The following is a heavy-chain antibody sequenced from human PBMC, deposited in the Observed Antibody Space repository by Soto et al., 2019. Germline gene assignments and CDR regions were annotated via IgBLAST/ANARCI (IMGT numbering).Heavy chain of an antibody. CDR1: GFTFSSYG. V-gene: IGHV3-30*18. Sequence: QVQLVESGGGVVQPGRSLRLSCAASGFTFSSYGMHWVRQAPGKGLEWVAVISYDGSNKYYADSVKGRFTISRDNSKNTLYLQMNSLRAEDAAVYYCAKGSGGGIWGQGTLVTVSS. CDR2: ISYDGSNK. CDR3: AKGSGGGI. D-gene: IGHD3-16*01. J-gene: IGHJ4*02.